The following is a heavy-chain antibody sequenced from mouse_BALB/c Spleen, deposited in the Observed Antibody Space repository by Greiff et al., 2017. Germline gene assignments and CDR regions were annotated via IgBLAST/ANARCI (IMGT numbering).Heavy chain of an antibody. D-gene: IGHD1-1*01. V-gene: IGHV5-6*02. CDR2: ISSGGSYT. Sequence: EVKLVESGGDLVKPGGSLKLSCAASGFTFSSYGMSWVRQTPDKRLEWVATISSGGSYTYYPDSVKGRFTISRYNAKNTLYLQMSSLKSEDTAMYYCARRGSSYDYWGLGTTLTVSS. CDR1: GFTFSSYG. CDR3: ARRGSSYDY. J-gene: IGHJ2*01.